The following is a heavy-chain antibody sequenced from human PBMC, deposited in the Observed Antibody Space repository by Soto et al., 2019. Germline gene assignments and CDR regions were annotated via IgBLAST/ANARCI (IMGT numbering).Heavy chain of an antibody. CDR3: AKSEKRLTRSGYHH. V-gene: IGHV3-9*01. CDR2: ISWNSGSI. Sequence: SLTLSCAASGFIFDDYAMQWVRPAPGKGLGWVSGISWNSGSIGYADSVKGRFTISRDNAKNSLYLQMNSLRAEDTALYYCAKSEKRLTRSGYHHWGQGTLVTVSS. CDR1: GFIFDDYA. D-gene: IGHD3-3*01. J-gene: IGHJ5*02.